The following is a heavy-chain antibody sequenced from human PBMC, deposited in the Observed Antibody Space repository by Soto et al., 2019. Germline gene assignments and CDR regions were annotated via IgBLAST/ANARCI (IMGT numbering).Heavy chain of an antibody. D-gene: IGHD5-18*01. CDR3: ATPAEGLDTAMLKGLAH. CDR2: IIPLFGTP. V-gene: IGHV1-69*01. J-gene: IGHJ4*02. CDR1: GGTFSNTA. Sequence: QVLLVQSGAEVKKPGSSVMVSCKASGGTFSNTAFIWVRQAPGQGLEWMGGIIPLFGTPNYAQKFQGRLMISADESASEAYMELNTLTSEDTAVYYCATPAEGLDTAMLKGLAHWGQGTLLTVSS.